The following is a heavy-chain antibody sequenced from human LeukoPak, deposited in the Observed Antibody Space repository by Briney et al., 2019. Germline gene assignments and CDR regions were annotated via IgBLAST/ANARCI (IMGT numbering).Heavy chain of an antibody. CDR1: GFIVSHNY. CDR2: IYIDGTT. CDR3: ARGPRYSFY. V-gene: IGHV3-53*01. J-gene: IGHJ4*02. D-gene: IGHD6-13*01. Sequence: PGGSLRLSCAASGFIVSHNYMTWVRQAPGKGLEWILVIYIDGTTYYADSVKGRFTISRDQANNTLYLQMNTLRDEDTAVYYCARGPRYSFYWGQGTLVSVSS.